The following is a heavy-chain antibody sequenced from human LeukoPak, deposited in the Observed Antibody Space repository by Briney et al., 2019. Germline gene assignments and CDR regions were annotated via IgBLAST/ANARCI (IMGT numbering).Heavy chain of an antibody. CDR2: IHPNSGST. CDR1: GYSLSDYY. CDR3: ARPHSSSFYVVDY. Sequence: ASVKVSCKASGYSLSDYYMHWVRQAPGQWLEWMGRIHPNSGSTNYAQNFQGRVTMTRDTSISTAYMELTRLRYDDTAVYYCARPHSSSFYVVDYWGQGTLVTVSS. D-gene: IGHD6-13*01. V-gene: IGHV1-2*06. J-gene: IGHJ4*02.